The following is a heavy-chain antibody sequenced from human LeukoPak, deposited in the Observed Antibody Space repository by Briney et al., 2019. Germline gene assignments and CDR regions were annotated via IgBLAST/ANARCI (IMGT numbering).Heavy chain of an antibody. J-gene: IGHJ6*03. V-gene: IGHV3-23*01. CDR1: GFTFGSYA. CDR3: AKVLGPYYYYMDV. CDR2: ITGVDSTP. D-gene: IGHD3-16*01. Sequence: GGSLRLSCETSGFTFGSYAMTWVRQAPGKGLEWVSGITGVDSTPYYADSVKGRFTISRDNSKNTLYLQMNSLRAEDTAVYYCAKVLGPYYYYMDVWGKGTTVTVSS.